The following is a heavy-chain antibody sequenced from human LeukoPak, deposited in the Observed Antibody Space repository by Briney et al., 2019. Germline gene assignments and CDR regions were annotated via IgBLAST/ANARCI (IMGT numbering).Heavy chain of an antibody. D-gene: IGHD3-9*01. CDR3: ARGYDILTGPDAFDI. CDR1: GGSISSYY. J-gene: IGHJ3*02. V-gene: IGHV4-59*01. CDR2: IYYSGST. Sequence: SETLSLTCTVSGGSISSYYWSWIRQPPGKGLEWIGYIYYSGSTNYNPSLKSRVTISVDTSKNQFSLKLSSVTAADTAVSYCARGYDILTGPDAFDIWGQGTMVTVSS.